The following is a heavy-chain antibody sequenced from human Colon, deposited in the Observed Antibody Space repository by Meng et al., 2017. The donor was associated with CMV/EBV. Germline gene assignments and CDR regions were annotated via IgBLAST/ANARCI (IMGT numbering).Heavy chain of an antibody. V-gene: IGHV1-2*02. CDR2: MDPTTGRT. D-gene: IGHD3-16*01. J-gene: IGHJ1*01. CDR3: ASHSSYVWGSHH. CDR1: GYSFTGHY. Sequence: QVRLVQSGAEVRMPGASGKASCKASGYSFTGHYIHWVRQAPGQGLEWMGWMDPTTGRTDYAQKFQGTVTMTRDTSISTAYLELSRLTSDDTAVYYCASHSSYVWGSHHWGQGTLVTVSS.